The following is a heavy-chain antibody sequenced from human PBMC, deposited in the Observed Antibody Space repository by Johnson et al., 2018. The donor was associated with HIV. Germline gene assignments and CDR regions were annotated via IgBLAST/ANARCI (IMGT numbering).Heavy chain of an antibody. CDR3: ARDCIRGPYSSSWSGAFDI. D-gene: IGHD6-13*01. V-gene: IGHV3-13*01. CDR2: IGTAGDT. CDR1: GFTFSSYD. Sequence: VQLVESGGGLVQSGGSLRLSCAASGFTFSSYDMHWVRQATGKGLEWVSAIGTAGDTYYPGSVKGRFTISRDNSKNTLYLQMNSLRAEDTAVYYCARDCIRGPYSSSWSGAFDIWGQGTMVTVSS. J-gene: IGHJ3*02.